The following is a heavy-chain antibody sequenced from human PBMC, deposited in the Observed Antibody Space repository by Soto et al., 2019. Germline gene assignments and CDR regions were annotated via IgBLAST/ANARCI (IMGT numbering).Heavy chain of an antibody. V-gene: IGHV1-8*01. J-gene: IGHJ4*02. CDR3: ARGFTYYYDSSGLDY. CDR2: MNPNSGNT. Sequence: ASVKVSCKASGYTFTSYDINWVRQATGQGLEWMGWMNPNSGNTGYAQKFQGRVTMTRNTSISTAYMELSSLRSDDTAVYYCARGFTYYYDSSGLDYWGQGTLVTVPQ. D-gene: IGHD3-22*01. CDR1: GYTFTSYD.